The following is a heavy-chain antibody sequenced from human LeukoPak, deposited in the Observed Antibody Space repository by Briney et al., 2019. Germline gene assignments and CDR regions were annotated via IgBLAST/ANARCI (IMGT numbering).Heavy chain of an antibody. CDR2: ISPRNGNT. D-gene: IGHD3-9*01. V-gene: IGHV1-18*01. J-gene: IGHJ4*02. CDR1: GYTFTMYG. Sequence: ASVKVSCKTSGYTFTMYGVSWVQQAPGRGPQWLGWISPRNGNTAYAQDLQGRVTMTTDTSTTTAYLELRSLRSDDTAIYYCAGDLNYVTLGYNILADVGYYFDYWGQGSLVTVSS. CDR3: AGDLNYVTLGYNILADVGYYFDY.